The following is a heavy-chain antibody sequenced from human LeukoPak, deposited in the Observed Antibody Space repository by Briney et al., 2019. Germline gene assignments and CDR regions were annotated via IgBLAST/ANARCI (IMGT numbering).Heavy chain of an antibody. D-gene: IGHD4-23*01. CDR3: ARDHYGGNSDY. J-gene: IGHJ4*02. Sequence: SWGSLRLSCEASGFSFSSYWMHWVRQAPGKGLLWVSRINTDGSSTYYADSVKGRFTISRDNAKNTLYLQMNSLRAEDTAVYYCARDHYGGNSDYWGQGTLVTVSS. CDR2: INTDGSST. CDR1: GFSFSSYW. V-gene: IGHV3-74*01.